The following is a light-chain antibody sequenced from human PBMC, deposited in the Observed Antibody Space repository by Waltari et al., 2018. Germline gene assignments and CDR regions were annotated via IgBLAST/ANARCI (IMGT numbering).Light chain of an antibody. CDR3: QVWDSYTVV. J-gene: IGLJ2*01. V-gene: IGLV3-9*01. CDR1: DIRSQD. Sequence: SYDLTQPVSVSVALGQTASIACRGDDIRSQDVHWYQQKPGQAPVLVIYRDRNRPSGLPERLSGSNAGNTATLTIRRAQAGDEADYYCQVWDSYTVVFGGGTKLTVL. CDR2: RDR.